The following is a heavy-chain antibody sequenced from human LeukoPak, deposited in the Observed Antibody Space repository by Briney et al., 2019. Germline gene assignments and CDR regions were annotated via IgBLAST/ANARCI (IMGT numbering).Heavy chain of an antibody. D-gene: IGHD3-10*01. V-gene: IGHV4-38-2*01. CDR1: DYSISSGYY. Sequence: SETLSLTCAVSDYSISSGYYWGWIRQPPGKGLEWIGIIYHSGSTYYNPSLKSRVTISVDTSKNQFSLKLSSVTAADTAVYYCARYRPGIVDYWGQGTLVTVSS. J-gene: IGHJ4*02. CDR3: ARYRPGIVDY. CDR2: IYHSGST.